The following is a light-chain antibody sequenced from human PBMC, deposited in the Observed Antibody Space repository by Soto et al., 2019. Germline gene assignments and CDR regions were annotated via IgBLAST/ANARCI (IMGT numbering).Light chain of an antibody. CDR2: AAS. CDR3: QQSYSTPRT. Sequence: DLQMTQSPSSLSASVGDRVTITCRASQSISNYLNWYQQKPGKAPKLLMYAASSLQSGVPSRFSGSGSATDFTLTISSLQPEDFATYYCQQSYSTPRTFGQGTKVEIK. J-gene: IGKJ1*01. CDR1: QSISNY. V-gene: IGKV1-39*01.